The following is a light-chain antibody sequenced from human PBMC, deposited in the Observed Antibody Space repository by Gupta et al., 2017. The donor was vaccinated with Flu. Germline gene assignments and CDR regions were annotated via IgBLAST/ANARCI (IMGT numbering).Light chain of an antibody. Sequence: SFVLTQPPSVSVAPGQTATITCGGEDIGYKSVHWYQQKPGQAPTLVVYDDSNRPSGIPERFSGSNSGTTATLTISRVEAGDEADYYCQLVDKPRDHVVFGGGTKLTVL. V-gene: IGLV3-21*02. CDR3: QLVDKPRDHVV. CDR2: DDS. J-gene: IGLJ2*01. CDR1: DIGYKS.